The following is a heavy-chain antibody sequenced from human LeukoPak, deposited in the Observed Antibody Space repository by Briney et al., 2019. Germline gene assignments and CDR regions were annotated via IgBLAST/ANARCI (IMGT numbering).Heavy chain of an antibody. CDR3: AISTAMVIGAFDI. CDR2: IYPGDSDT. CDR1: GYSFTSYW. V-gene: IGHV5-51*01. D-gene: IGHD5-18*01. Sequence: GESLKVSCKGSGYSFTSYWIGWVRQMPGKGLEWMGIIYPGDSDTSYSPSFQGQVTISADKSISTAYLQWSSLKASDTAMYYCAISTAMVIGAFDIWGQGTMVTVSS. J-gene: IGHJ3*02.